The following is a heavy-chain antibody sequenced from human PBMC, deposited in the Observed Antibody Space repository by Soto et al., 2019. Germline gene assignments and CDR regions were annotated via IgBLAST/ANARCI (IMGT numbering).Heavy chain of an antibody. CDR1: GYTFTGYY. CDR3: ARAMGFYYYYGMDV. CDR2: INPNSGGT. Sequence: GASVKVSCKASGYTFTGYYMHWVRQAPGQGLEWMGWINPNSGGTNYAQKLQGRVTMTRDTSISTAYMELSRLRSDDTAVYYCARAMGFYYYYGMDVWGQGTTVTVSS. J-gene: IGHJ6*02. V-gene: IGHV1-2*02.